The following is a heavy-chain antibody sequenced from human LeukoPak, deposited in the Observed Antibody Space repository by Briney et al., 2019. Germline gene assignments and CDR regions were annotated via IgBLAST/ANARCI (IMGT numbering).Heavy chain of an antibody. J-gene: IGHJ4*02. CDR3: ARGKGLIRQQLVQKPHYFDY. CDR1: GGSFSGYY. CDR2: INHSGSP. V-gene: IGHV4-34*01. D-gene: IGHD6-13*01. Sequence: KPSETLSLTCAVYGGSFSGYYWSWIRQPPGKGLEWIGEINHSGSPNYTPSLKRRVTISVDTSKNQFSLKLRSVTAADTAVYYCARGKGLIRQQLVQKPHYFDYWGQGTLVTVSS.